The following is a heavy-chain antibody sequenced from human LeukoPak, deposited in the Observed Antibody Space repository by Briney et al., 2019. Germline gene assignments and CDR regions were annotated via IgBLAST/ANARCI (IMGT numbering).Heavy chain of an antibody. V-gene: IGHV4-39*07. CDR1: GGSISSSSYY. D-gene: IGHD5-12*01. J-gene: IGHJ4*02. Sequence: SETLSLTCTVSGGSISSSSYYWSWIRQPPGKGLEWIGEINHSGSTNYNPSLKSRVTISVDTSKNQFSLKLSSVTAADTAVYYCARRLRSYYFDYWGQGTLVTVSS. CDR2: INHSGST. CDR3: ARRLRSYYFDY.